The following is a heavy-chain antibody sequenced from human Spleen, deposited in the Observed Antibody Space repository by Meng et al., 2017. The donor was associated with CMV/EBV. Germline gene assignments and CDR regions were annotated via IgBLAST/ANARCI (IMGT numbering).Heavy chain of an antibody. CDR2: KNPNSGNT. CDR3: ARDQQLIPAEYFQH. Sequence: KASGYTFTSYDIKWVRQATGQGLEWMGWKNPNSGNTGYAQKFQGRVTMTTDTSRSTAYLELRSLTSDDTAVYYCARDQQLIPAEYFQHWGPGTLVTVSS. V-gene: IGHV1-8*01. D-gene: IGHD6-13*01. J-gene: IGHJ1*01. CDR1: GYTFTSYD.